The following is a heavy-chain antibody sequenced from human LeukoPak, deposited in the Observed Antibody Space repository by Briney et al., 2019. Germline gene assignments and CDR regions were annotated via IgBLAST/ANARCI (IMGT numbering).Heavy chain of an antibody. Sequence: SETLSLTCTVSGGSISSYYWSWIRQPAGKGLEWIGRISTSGSTNYNPSLKSRVTMSVDTSKNQFSLNLSSVTAADTAVYYSARVGREFDSSSSSYYSGMDVWGQGTSVTVSS. V-gene: IGHV4-4*07. D-gene: IGHD6-6*01. J-gene: IGHJ6*02. CDR3: ARVGREFDSSSSSYYSGMDV. CDR2: ISTSGST. CDR1: GGSISSYY.